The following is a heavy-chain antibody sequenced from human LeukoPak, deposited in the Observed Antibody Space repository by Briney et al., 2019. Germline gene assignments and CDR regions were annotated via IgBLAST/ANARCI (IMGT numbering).Heavy chain of an antibody. V-gene: IGHV3-48*01. CDR3: ARDVKSLGYPTGGGFDY. CDR2: ITSSGTSI. CDR1: AFTFSSHS. J-gene: IGHJ4*02. Sequence: GGSLRLSCAASAFTFSSHSMNWVRQAPGKGLEWISYITSSGTSIYADSVRGRFTISRDNARNSLYLQMNSLRAEDTAVYYCARDVKSLGYPTGGGFDYWGQGTLVTVSS. D-gene: IGHD3-16*01.